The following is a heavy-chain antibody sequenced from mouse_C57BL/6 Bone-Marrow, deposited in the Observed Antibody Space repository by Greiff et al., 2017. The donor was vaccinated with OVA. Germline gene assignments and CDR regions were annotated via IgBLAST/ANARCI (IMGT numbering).Heavy chain of an antibody. CDR2: IDPSDSYT. D-gene: IGHD2-1*01. J-gene: IGHJ4*01. CDR1: GYTFTSYW. V-gene: IGHV1-59*01. Sequence: VQLQQPGAELVRPGTSVKLSCKASGYTFTSYWMHWVKQRPGQGLEWIGVIDPSDSYTTYNQKFKGKATLTVDTSSSTAYMQLSSLTSEDSAVYYCARWYYGNYDYAMDYWGQGTSVTVSS. CDR3: ARWYYGNYDYAMDY.